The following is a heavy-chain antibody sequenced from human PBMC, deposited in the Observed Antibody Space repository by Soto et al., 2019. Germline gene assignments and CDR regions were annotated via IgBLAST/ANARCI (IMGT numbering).Heavy chain of an antibody. Sequence: SATLSLTCAVSTASISSSKWWSWVRQPPGKGLEWIGEIYHSGSTNYNPSLKSRVTISVDKSKNQFSLKLTSVTAADTAVYYCATLLWSGYYDWFDPWGQGTLVTVSS. V-gene: IGHV4-4*02. J-gene: IGHJ5*02. CDR1: TASISSSKW. CDR3: ATLLWSGYYDWFDP. CDR2: IYHSGST. D-gene: IGHD3-3*01.